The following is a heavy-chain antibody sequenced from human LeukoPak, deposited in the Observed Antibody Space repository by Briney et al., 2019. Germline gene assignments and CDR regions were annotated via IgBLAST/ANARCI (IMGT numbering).Heavy chain of an antibody. Sequence: GRSLRLSCAASGFTFSTYGMHWVRQAPGKGLEWVAVIRYGGSDKYYADSVKGRFTISRDPSKNTLYLQMNSLRAEDTAVYYCAKDSRAGYSSSSNLDYWGQGTLVTVSS. J-gene: IGHJ4*02. V-gene: IGHV3-30*02. CDR1: GFTFSTYG. CDR2: IRYGGSDK. D-gene: IGHD6-6*01. CDR3: AKDSRAGYSSSSNLDY.